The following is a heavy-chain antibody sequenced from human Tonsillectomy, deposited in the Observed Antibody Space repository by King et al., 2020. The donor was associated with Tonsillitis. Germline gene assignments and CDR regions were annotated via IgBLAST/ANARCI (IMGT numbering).Heavy chain of an antibody. CDR2: IRFDGSKK. J-gene: IGHJ6*02. V-gene: IGHV3-30*02. D-gene: IGHD3-10*01. Sequence: VQLVESGGGVVQPGGSLRLSCAASGFTFSNYGMHWVRQAPGKGLEWVAFIRFDGSKKYYADSVKGRFTISRDNSKNTLYLQMSSLRGEDTAVYYCAKVTPAEVSGGTYAMDVWGPGTTVTVFS. CDR3: AKVTPAEVSGGTYAMDV. CDR1: GFTFSNYG.